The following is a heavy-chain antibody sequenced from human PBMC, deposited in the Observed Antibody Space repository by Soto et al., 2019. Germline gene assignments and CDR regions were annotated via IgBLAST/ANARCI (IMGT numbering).Heavy chain of an antibody. V-gene: IGHV3-30-3*01. CDR3: VRQGIVGATTPLDY. CDR1: GFTFSSYA. D-gene: IGHD1-26*01. Sequence: GGSLRLSCAASGFTFSSYAMFWVRQAPGKGLEWVALIPYDGNNQYSADSVKGRFTISRDNSKNTLYLQMNSLRAEDTAVYYCVRQGIVGATTPLDYWGQGTLVTVSS. CDR2: IPYDGNNQ. J-gene: IGHJ4*02.